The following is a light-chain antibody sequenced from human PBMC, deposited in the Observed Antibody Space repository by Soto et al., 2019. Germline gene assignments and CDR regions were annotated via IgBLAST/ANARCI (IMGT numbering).Light chain of an antibody. Sequence: AIQLTQSPSSLSASVGDRVTITCRASQGISSALAWYQQKPGKAPKLLIYDASSLKSGVPSRFSGSGSGTDFTLTITSLQPEDFATYYCQQFNNYPQTFGGGTKVEIK. CDR2: DAS. CDR1: QGISSA. J-gene: IGKJ4*01. CDR3: QQFNNYPQT. V-gene: IGKV1D-13*01.